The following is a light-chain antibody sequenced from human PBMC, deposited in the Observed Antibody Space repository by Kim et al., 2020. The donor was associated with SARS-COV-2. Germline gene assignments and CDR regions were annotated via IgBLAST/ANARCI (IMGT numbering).Light chain of an antibody. V-gene: IGKV1-39*01. CDR3: KQSYSTPDS. CDR1: QSISSY. CDR2: TAS. J-gene: IGKJ2*03. Sequence: DIQMTQSPSSLSASVGDRVTITCRASQSISSYLNWYQQKPGKAPKLLIYTASSFQSGVPSRFSGSGSGTDFTLTISNLQPEDFATYYCKQSYSTPDSFGQGTKVDIK.